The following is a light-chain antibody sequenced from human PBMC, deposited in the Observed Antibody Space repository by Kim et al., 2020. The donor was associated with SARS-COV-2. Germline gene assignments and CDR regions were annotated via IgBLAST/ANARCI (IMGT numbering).Light chain of an antibody. V-gene: IGLV1-40*01. CDR2: GNS. Sequence: VTSSCTGSSSNIGAGYDVHWYQQLPGTAPKLLIYGNSNRPSGVPDRFSGSKSGTSASLAITGLQAEDEADYYCQSYDSSLSGSRVVFGGGTQLTVL. CDR1: SSNIGAGYD. CDR3: QSYDSSLSGSRVV. J-gene: IGLJ2*01.